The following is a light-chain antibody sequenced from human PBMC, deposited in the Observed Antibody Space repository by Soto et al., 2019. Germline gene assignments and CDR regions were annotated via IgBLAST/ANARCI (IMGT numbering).Light chain of an antibody. CDR3: QQPYSTPRT. CDR1: QTISSY. V-gene: IGKV1-39*01. Sequence: DIQMTQSPSSLSASVGDRVTMTCRASQTISSYLNWYQQKPGKAPNLLIYAASSLQSGVPSRFSGSGSGTDFTLTINSLQPEDFAIYYCQQPYSTPRTFGQGTKVEIK. CDR2: AAS. J-gene: IGKJ1*01.